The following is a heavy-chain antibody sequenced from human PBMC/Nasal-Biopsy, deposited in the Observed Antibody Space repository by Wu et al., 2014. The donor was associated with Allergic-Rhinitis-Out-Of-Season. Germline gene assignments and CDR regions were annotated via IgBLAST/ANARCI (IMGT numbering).Heavy chain of an antibody. CDR3: AKQRYFDWLSDY. J-gene: IGHJ4*02. Sequence: TLSLTCAVSGGSISTYNWWNWVRQSPGEGLEWIGTIFYTGITYYNPSLTSRVTISVDTSKSQFSLKLSSVTAADTAVYYCAKQRYFDWLSDYWGQGTLVTVSS. CDR1: GGSISTYNW. D-gene: IGHD3-9*01. V-gene: IGHV4-4*02. CDR2: IFYTGIT.